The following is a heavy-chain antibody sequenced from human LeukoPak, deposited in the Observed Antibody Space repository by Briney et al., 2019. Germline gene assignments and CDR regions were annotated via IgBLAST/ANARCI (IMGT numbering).Heavy chain of an antibody. CDR3: ALLAVASDFDY. CDR2: IKEDGSEI. V-gene: IGHV3-7*01. CDR1: GFTFSSYW. D-gene: IGHD6-19*01. Sequence: TGGSLRLSCAASGFTFSSYWMSWVRQAPGKGLEWVANIKEDGSEIHYVDSVKGRFSISRDNAKNSLYLQMNSLRVEDTGVYYCALLAVASDFDYWGQGALVTVSS. J-gene: IGHJ4*02.